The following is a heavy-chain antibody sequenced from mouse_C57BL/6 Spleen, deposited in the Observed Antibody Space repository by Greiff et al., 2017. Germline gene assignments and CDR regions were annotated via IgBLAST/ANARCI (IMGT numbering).Heavy chain of an antibody. Sequence: VQLQQSGAELVRPGTSVKVSCKASGYAFTNYLIEWVKQRPGQGLEWIGVINPGGGGTNYNEKFKGKATLTADKSSSTAYMQLSSLTSEDSAVYFCARDYYGSSYVFDYWGQGTTLTVSS. CDR2: INPGGGGT. J-gene: IGHJ2*01. CDR1: GYAFTNYL. CDR3: ARDYYGSSYVFDY. D-gene: IGHD1-1*01. V-gene: IGHV1-54*01.